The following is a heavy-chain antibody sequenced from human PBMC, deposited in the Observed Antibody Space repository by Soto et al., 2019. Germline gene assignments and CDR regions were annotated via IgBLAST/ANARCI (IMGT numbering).Heavy chain of an antibody. D-gene: IGHD3-9*01. CDR2: IKEDGSEK. CDR3: VRAISGSFAL. V-gene: IGHV3-7*04. Sequence: EVQLVESGGGLVQSGGSLRLSCEASGFSFITYWMNWVRQAPGKGLEWLASIKEDGSEKQYVDSVKGRFTISRDKAKNSLYLQMNSLNEEDTAVYYCVRAISGSFALWGQGTLVIVSS. J-gene: IGHJ4*02. CDR1: GFSFITYW.